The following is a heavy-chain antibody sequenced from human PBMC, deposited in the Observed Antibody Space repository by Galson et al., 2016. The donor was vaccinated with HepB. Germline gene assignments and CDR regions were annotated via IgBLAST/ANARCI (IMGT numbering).Heavy chain of an antibody. CDR3: ARDSFTIFGVTPNWFDP. V-gene: IGHV3-33*01. D-gene: IGHD3-3*01. J-gene: IGHJ5*02. Sequence: SLRLSCAASGFTFSRYGMHWVRQAPGKGLEWVAVILYDGSKKYYADSVKGRFTISRDNSKNTLYLQMNSLRAEDTAVYYCARDSFTIFGVTPNWFDPWGQGTLVTCSS. CDR2: ILYDGSKK. CDR1: GFTFSRYG.